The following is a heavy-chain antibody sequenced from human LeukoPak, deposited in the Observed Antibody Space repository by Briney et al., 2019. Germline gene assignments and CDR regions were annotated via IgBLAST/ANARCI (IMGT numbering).Heavy chain of an antibody. Sequence: GASVKVSCKASGYTFTGYYMHWVRQAPGQGLEWMGWINPNSGGTNYAQKFQGRVTMTRDTSISTAYMELSRLRSDDTAVYYCARVIRGQWLVYYYYYMDVWGKGTTVTVSS. CDR3: ARVIRGQWLVYYYYYMDV. D-gene: IGHD6-19*01. CDR2: INPNSGGT. V-gene: IGHV1-2*02. J-gene: IGHJ6*03. CDR1: GYTFTGYY.